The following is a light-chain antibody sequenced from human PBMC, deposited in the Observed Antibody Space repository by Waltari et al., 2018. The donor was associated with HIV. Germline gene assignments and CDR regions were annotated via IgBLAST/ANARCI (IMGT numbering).Light chain of an antibody. CDR1: SSDVGHYNL. J-gene: IGLJ3*02. Sequence: QSALTQPASVSGSPGQSITISCAGTSSDVGHYNLVSWYQQPPGKAPKLIVFEFTNRPSGLSSLFSGSKSDNTASLTISGLQAEDEADYYCCSYTTSDTWVFGGGTKLTVL. CDR2: EFT. CDR3: CSYTTSDTWV. V-gene: IGLV2-14*01.